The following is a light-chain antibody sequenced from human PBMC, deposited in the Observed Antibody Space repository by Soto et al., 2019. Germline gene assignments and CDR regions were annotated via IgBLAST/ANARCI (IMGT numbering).Light chain of an antibody. V-gene: IGKV3-20*01. CDR3: QQYGSSPWT. Sequence: EIVLTQSPGTLSLSPGERATLSCRASQSVSSYLAWYQQKPGQAPRLLIYDASNRATGIPARFSGTGSGTDFTLTISRLEPEDSAVYYCQQYGSSPWTFGQGTKVDIK. CDR1: QSVSSY. J-gene: IGKJ1*01. CDR2: DAS.